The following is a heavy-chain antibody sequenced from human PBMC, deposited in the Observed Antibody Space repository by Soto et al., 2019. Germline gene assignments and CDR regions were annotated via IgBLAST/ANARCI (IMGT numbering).Heavy chain of an antibody. Sequence: GEFLKISCTGSGYRFPSSWSSGVRQMPGKGLEWMGRIDPSDSYTNYSPSFQGHVTISADKSISTAYLQWSSLKASDTAMYYCARLAVKQLYYYGMDVWGQGNMVTCSS. CDR3: ARLAVKQLYYYGMDV. V-gene: IGHV5-10-1*01. CDR2: IDPSDSYT. CDR1: GYRFPSSW. D-gene: IGHD6-13*01. J-gene: IGHJ6*02.